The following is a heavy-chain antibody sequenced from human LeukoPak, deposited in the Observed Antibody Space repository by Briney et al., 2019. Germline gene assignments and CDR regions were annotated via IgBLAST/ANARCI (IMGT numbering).Heavy chain of an antibody. Sequence: GGSLRLSCAASGFTFSSYAMSWVRQAPGKGLEWVSAISGSGGSTYYADSGKGRFTISRDNSKNPLYLQMNSLRAEDTAVYYCAKDHHLGSCTNGVCYKGDPSGYWGQGTLVTVSS. D-gene: IGHD2-8*01. J-gene: IGHJ4*02. V-gene: IGHV3-23*01. CDR2: ISGSGGST. CDR1: GFTFSSYA. CDR3: AKDHHLGSCTNGVCYKGDPSGY.